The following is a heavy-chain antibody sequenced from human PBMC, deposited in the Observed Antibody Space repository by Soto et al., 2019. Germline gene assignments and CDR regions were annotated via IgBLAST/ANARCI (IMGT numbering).Heavy chain of an antibody. CDR3: ARDPRGSFFSEDSSSNGMYV. V-gene: IGHV6-1*01. CDR1: GDSVSSNSAA. Sequence: SQTLSLTCAISGDSVSSNSAAWNWIRQSPSRGLEWLGRTYYRSKWYNDYAVSVKSRITINPDTSKNQFSLQLNSVTPEDTAVYYCARDPRGSFFSEDSSSNGMYVWAQRTTVTVSS. J-gene: IGHJ6*02. CDR2: TYYRSKWYN. D-gene: IGHD1-26*01.